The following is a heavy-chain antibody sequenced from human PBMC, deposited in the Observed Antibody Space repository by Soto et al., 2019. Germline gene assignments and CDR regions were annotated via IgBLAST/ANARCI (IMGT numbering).Heavy chain of an antibody. CDR3: AGSLLWWDDLVWFDP. CDR1: GGSISSYY. Sequence: SSETLSLTCTVSGGSISSYYWSWIRQPPGKGLEWIGYIYYSGSTNYNPSLKSRVTISVDTSKNQFSLKLSSVTAADTAVYYCAGSLLWWDDLVWFDPWGQGTLVTVSS. CDR2: IYYSGST. J-gene: IGHJ5*02. D-gene: IGHD2-21*01. V-gene: IGHV4-59*01.